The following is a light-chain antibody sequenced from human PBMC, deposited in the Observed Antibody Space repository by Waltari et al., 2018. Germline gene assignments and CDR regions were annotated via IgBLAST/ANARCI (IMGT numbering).Light chain of an antibody. CDR3: AAWDDSLSGWV. Sequence: QSVLTQPPSASGTPGQRVTIYCSGSRPNTGSHYVNWYQQLPGTAPKLLIYRNNPRPYGVPDRFSGSKSGTSASLAISGLRSEDEADYYCAAWDDSLSGWVFGGGTKLTVL. V-gene: IGLV1-47*01. CDR2: RNN. J-gene: IGLJ3*02. CDR1: RPNTGSHY.